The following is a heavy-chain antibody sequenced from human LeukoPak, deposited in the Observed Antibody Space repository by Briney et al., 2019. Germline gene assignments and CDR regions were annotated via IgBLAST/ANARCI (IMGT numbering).Heavy chain of an antibody. CDR3: AKALRSTLVTPFDS. J-gene: IGHJ4*02. Sequence: RGSLRLSCAASGFTFENYAMHWVRQPPGKGLEWLSLISWDGSGSYYEDSVKGRFTISRDNTKKYVYLQMNSLTVEDTALYYCAKALRSTLVTPFDSWGQGTLVTVSS. D-gene: IGHD2-21*02. CDR2: ISWDGSGS. CDR1: GFTFENYA. V-gene: IGHV3-43D*03.